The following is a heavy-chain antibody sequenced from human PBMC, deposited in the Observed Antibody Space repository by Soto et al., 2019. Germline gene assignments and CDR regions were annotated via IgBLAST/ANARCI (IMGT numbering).Heavy chain of an antibody. V-gene: IGHV1-69*01. D-gene: IGHD3-3*01. CDR3: ARGRTIFGVINFDY. CDR2: VIPTFSIV. Sequence: QVQLVQSGAEVKKPGSSVKVSCQASGGPLSDYAVAWVRLAPGQGLEWMGGVIPTFSIVKYAQKFQGRVSFTADDSTNTAYMDLSRLTSEDTAVYYCARGRTIFGVINFDYWGQGTLVTVSS. J-gene: IGHJ4*02. CDR1: GGPLSDYA.